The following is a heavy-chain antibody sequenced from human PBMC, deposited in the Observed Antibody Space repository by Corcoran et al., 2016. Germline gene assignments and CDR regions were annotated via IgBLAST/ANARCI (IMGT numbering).Heavy chain of an antibody. CDR2: VNLSGVT. J-gene: IGHJ4*02. Sequence: QVQLQQWGARLLKPSETLSLTCAVYGGSFSGYYWTWIRQPPGKGLEWIGAVNLSGVTSYSPSLSSRVTISVNTSKNHLSLDLTSVTAADTAVYYCARGSITARCKCWGQGTLVTVSS. CDR3: ARGSITARCKC. CDR1: GGSFSGYY. D-gene: IGHD1-20*01. V-gene: IGHV4-34*01.